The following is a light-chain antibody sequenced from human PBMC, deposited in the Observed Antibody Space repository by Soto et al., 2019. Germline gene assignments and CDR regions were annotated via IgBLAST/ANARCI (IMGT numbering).Light chain of an antibody. CDR1: QSISNY. Sequence: DIQMTQSPSSLSASVGDRVTITCRASQSISNYLNWYQQKPGKAPKLLMYAASSLQSGVPSRFSGSGSGTDFTLTISSVQPEEFATYYCQQSYSTPRTFGQGTTVEIK. J-gene: IGKJ1*01. CDR3: QQSYSTPRT. V-gene: IGKV1-39*01. CDR2: AAS.